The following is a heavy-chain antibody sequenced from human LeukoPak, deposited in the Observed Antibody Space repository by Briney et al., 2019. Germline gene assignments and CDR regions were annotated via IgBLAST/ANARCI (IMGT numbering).Heavy chain of an antibody. CDR3: ARDDVVAGPFYYYGMDV. CDR2: INPSDSST. Sequence: SVTLSCKASGYTFTNYPMHWVRLAPGQGLEWMGIINPSDSSTNYAQRFQARVTLTSDTSTSTVYMDLSSLRSEDTAVYFCARDDVVAGPFYYYGMDVWGQGTPVTVSS. CDR1: GYTFTNYP. J-gene: IGHJ6*02. D-gene: IGHD5-12*01. V-gene: IGHV1-46*01.